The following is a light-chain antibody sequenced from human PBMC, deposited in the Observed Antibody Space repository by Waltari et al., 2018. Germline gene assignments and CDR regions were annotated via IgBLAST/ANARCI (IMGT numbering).Light chain of an antibody. J-gene: IGKJ1*01. V-gene: IGKV3-15*01. CDR2: GAS. CDR3: QQYNNWPPWT. Sequence: EIVMTQSPATQSVSPGERATLHCKASQSVRNNLVWYQQKPGQAPRLLIYGASTRVTGIPARFSGSGAGTEFTLTISSLQSEDFAVYYCQQYNNWPPWTFGQGTKVEIK. CDR1: QSVRNN.